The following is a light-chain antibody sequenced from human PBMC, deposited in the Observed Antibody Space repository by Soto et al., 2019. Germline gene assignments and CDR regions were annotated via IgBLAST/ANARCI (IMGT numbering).Light chain of an antibody. CDR1: QGIGSD. CDR2: AAS. Sequence: DIQLTQSPSFLSASVGDRGTITCRASQGIGSDLAWYQQKPGEARKLLIFAASTVQGGVPSRISGSGSGTYFTLTISSLQPDYFATYYCQQYNSYSRSFGQGTKVDI. V-gene: IGKV1-9*01. J-gene: IGKJ1*01. CDR3: QQYNSYSRS.